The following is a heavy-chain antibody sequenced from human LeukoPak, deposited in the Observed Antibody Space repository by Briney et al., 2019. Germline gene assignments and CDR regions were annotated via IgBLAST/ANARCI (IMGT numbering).Heavy chain of an antibody. CDR2: IYTSGST. J-gene: IGHJ4*02. V-gene: IGHV4-61*02. Sequence: SETLSLTCTVSGNSISSGDNYWSWIRQPAGKGLEWIVRIYTSGSTNYNPSLKSRVTISGVTSKNQYSLRLSSVTAADTAVYYCARASYSYDINGWVPFDYWGQGTLVTVSS. CDR3: ARASYSYDINGWVPFDY. D-gene: IGHD3-22*01. CDR1: GNSISSGDNY.